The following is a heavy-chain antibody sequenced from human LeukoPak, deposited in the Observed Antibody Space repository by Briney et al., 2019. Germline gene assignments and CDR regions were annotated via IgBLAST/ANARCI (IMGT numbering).Heavy chain of an antibody. CDR2: TSYDESNN. V-gene: IGHV3-30*04. J-gene: IGHJ5*02. Sequence: GGSLRLSCAASGFTFSTYSMHWVRQAPGKGLEWVALTSYDESNNFYAHSVKGRFSISRDNSKNPLYLQMNSLKSEDTGVYYCARGATNDFWSGYGWFDPWGQGTLVTVSS. D-gene: IGHD3-3*01. CDR3: ARGATNDFWSGYGWFDP. CDR1: GFTFSTYS.